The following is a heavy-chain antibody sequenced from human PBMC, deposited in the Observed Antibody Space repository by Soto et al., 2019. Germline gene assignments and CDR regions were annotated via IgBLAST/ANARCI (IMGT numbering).Heavy chain of an antibody. CDR1: GYSFTSYW. Sequence: GESLKISCKGSGYSFTSYWIGWVRQMPGKGLEWMGIIYPGDSDTRYSPSFQGQVTISADKSISTAYLQWSSLKASDTAMYYCASGGSGSYYRDYYYYYGMDVWGQGTTVTVSS. V-gene: IGHV5-51*01. CDR3: ASGGSGSYYRDYYYYYGMDV. J-gene: IGHJ6*02. CDR2: IYPGDSDT. D-gene: IGHD3-10*01.